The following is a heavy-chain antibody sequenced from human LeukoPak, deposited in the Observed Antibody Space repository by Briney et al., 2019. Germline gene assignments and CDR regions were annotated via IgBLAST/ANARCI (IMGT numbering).Heavy chain of an antibody. CDR3: ARARPSMWIDY. D-gene: IGHD5-12*01. Sequence: GGSLRLSCAASGFTFSSYWMSWVRQAPGKGLEWVANIKQDGSEKYYVDSVKGRFTISRDNAKNTLYLQMNSLRPEDTAVYYCARARPSMWIDYWGQGTLVTVSS. J-gene: IGHJ4*02. V-gene: IGHV3-7*01. CDR2: IKQDGSEK. CDR1: GFTFSSYW.